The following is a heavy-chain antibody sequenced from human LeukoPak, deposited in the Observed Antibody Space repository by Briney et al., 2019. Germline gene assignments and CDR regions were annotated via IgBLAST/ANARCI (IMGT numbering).Heavy chain of an antibody. CDR1: GGSISSYY. J-gene: IGHJ4*02. V-gene: IGHV4-59*01. CDR2: IYYSGST. CDR3: ARDLGTDIFDY. Sequence: SETLSLTRTVSGGSISSYYWSWIRQPPGKGLEWIGYIYYSGSTNYNPSLKSRVTISVDTSKNQFSLKLSSVTAADTAVYYCARDLGTDIFDYWGQGTLVTVSS. D-gene: IGHD2-21*02.